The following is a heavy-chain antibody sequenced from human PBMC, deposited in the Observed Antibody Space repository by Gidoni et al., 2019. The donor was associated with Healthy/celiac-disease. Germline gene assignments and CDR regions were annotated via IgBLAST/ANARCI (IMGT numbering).Heavy chain of an antibody. D-gene: IGHD5-12*01. CDR3: AKDRTATIGDYYYYMDV. CDR2: ISGSGGST. CDR1: GFTLSTHA. Sequence: EVRLVESGGGLVQPGGSLRPSVAASGFTLSTHAMSWVRQAPGKGLEWVSAISGSGGSTYYADSVKGRFTISRDNSKNTLYLQMNSLRAEDTAVYYCAKDRTATIGDYYYYMDVWGKGTTVTVSS. J-gene: IGHJ6*03. V-gene: IGHV3-23*04.